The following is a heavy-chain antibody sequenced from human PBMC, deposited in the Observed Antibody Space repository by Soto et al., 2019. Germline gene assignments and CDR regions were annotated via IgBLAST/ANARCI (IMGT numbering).Heavy chain of an antibody. Sequence: GGSLRLSCAASGFTFSSYAMHWVRQAPGKGLEWVAVISYDGSNKYYADSVKGRFTISRDNSKNTLYLQMNSLRAEDTAVYYCARDGLGQLASVLDYWGQGTLVTVSS. D-gene: IGHD6-6*01. CDR3: ARDGLGQLASVLDY. V-gene: IGHV3-30-3*01. CDR2: ISYDGSNK. J-gene: IGHJ4*02. CDR1: GFTFSSYA.